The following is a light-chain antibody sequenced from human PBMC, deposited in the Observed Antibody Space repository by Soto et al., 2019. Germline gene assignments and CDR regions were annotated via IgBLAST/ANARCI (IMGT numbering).Light chain of an antibody. J-gene: IGLJ1*01. CDR3: SSYTSSSTYV. V-gene: IGLV2-14*01. Sequence: QSVPTPPSSVSGSPGQSSTVSRPRTRSYVGCYNYVSWNQQHPGKAPKPMIYDVSNRPSGVSNRFSGSKSGNTASLTISGLQAEDESDYYCSSYTSSSTYVFGTGTKVTVL. CDR2: DVS. CDR1: RSYVGCYNY.